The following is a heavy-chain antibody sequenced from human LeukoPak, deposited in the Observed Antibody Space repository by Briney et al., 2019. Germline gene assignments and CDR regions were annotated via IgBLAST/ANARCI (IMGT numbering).Heavy chain of an antibody. Sequence: GGSLRLSCAASGFTFSSYWMSWVRQAPGKGLEWVANIKQDGSEKYYVDYVKGRFTISRDNAKNSLYLQMNSLRAEDTGVYYCARVSGQLADQFDYWGQGTLVTVSS. CDR1: GFTFSSYW. J-gene: IGHJ4*02. CDR3: ARVSGQLADQFDY. V-gene: IGHV3-7*01. D-gene: IGHD6-13*01. CDR2: IKQDGSEK.